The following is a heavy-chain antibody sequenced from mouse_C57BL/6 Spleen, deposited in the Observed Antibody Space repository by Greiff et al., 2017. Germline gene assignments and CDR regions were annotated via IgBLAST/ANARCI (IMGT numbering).Heavy chain of an antibody. J-gene: IGHJ2*01. D-gene: IGHD1-1*01. V-gene: IGHV1-52*01. CDR3: ARGIAYYYGSSYCDYFDY. CDR2: IDPSDSET. CDR1: GYTFTSYW. Sequence: QVQLQQPGAELVRPGSSVKLSCKASGYTFTSYWMHWVKPRPIQGLEWIGNIDPSDSETHYNQKFKDKATLTVDKSSSTAYMQLSSLTSEDSAVYYCARGIAYYYGSSYCDYFDYWGQGTTLTVSS.